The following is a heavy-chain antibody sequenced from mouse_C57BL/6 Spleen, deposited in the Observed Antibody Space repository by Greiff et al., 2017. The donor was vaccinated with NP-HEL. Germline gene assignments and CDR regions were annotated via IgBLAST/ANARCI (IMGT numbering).Heavy chain of an antibody. D-gene: IGHD2-1*01. CDR2: INPNNGGT. V-gene: IGHV1-22*01. J-gene: IGHJ2*01. Sequence: VQLQQSGPELVKPGASVKMSCKASGYTFTDYNMHWVKQSHGKSLEWIGYINPNNGGTSYNQKFKGKATLTVNKSSSTAYMELRSLTSEDSAVYYCAREKGNSYYFDYWGQGTTLTVSS. CDR3: AREKGNSYYFDY. CDR1: GYTFTDYN.